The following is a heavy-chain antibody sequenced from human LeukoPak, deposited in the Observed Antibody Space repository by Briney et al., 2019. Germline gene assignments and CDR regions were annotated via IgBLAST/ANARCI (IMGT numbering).Heavy chain of an antibody. CDR2: ISAYNGNT. Sequence: ASVKVSCKASGYTFTSYGISWVRQAPGQGLEWMGWISAYNGNTNYAQKLQGRVTMTTDTSTSTAYMELRSLRSDNTAVYYCARGGFGSAYYYYYYMDVWGKGTTVTISS. V-gene: IGHV1-18*01. J-gene: IGHJ6*03. CDR3: ARGGFGSAYYYYYYMDV. CDR1: GYTFTSYG. D-gene: IGHD3-10*01.